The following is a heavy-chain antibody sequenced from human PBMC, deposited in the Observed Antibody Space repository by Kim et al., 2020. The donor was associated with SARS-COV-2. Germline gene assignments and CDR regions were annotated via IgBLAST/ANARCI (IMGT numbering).Heavy chain of an antibody. CDR3: ARLSPLYTYYYDSSGFRDY. V-gene: IGHV3-7*03. CDR1: GFTFGRNW. J-gene: IGHJ4*02. CDR2: IKQDGSEK. Sequence: GGSLRLSCAASGFTFGRNWMSWVRQAPGKGLEWVANIKQDGSEKYYVDSVKGRFTISRDNAKNSLYLQMNTLRAEDTAVYYCARLSPLYTYYYDSSGFRDYWGQGTLVTVSS. D-gene: IGHD3-22*01.